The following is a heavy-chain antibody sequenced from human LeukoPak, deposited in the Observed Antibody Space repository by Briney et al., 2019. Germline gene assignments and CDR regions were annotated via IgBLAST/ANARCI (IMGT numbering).Heavy chain of an antibody. D-gene: IGHD2-2*01. V-gene: IGHV3-48*01. CDR1: GFNYSSYT. Sequence: GGSLRLSCAASGFNYSSYTMNWVRQAPGMGLEWLSYISASRGITYYADSVKGRFTISRDDSKNTLYLQMNSLRPEDTAVYYCAKGVYYCSSSTCPQYYYYMDVWGKGTTVTVSS. J-gene: IGHJ6*03. CDR3: AKGVYYCSSSTCPQYYYYMDV. CDR2: ISASRGIT.